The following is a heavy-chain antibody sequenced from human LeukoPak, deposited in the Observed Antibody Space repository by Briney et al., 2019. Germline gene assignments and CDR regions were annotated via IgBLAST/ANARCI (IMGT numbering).Heavy chain of an antibody. CDR2: ISSRSSYI. J-gene: IGHJ4*02. V-gene: IGHV3-21*01. CDR1: GFTFNSYI. Sequence: GGSLRLSCAASGFTFNSYIMNWVRQAPGKGLEWVSAISSRSSYIYYVDSVKGRFSISRDSAKNSLYLQMNSLRAEDTAVYYCARDGVPNFFDYWGQGTLVTVSS. CDR3: ARDGVPNFFDY. D-gene: IGHD3-10*01.